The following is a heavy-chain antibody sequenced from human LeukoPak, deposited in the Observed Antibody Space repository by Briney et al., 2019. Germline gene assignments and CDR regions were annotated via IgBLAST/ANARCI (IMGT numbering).Heavy chain of an antibody. J-gene: IGHJ4*02. D-gene: IGHD1-26*01. CDR3: ARGIVGATTAFDY. Sequence: GGSLRLSCAASGITVSSNYMSWVRQAPGKGLEWVSVIYSGGSTYYADSVKGRFTISRDNSKNTLYLQMNSLRAEDTAVYYCARGIVGATTAFDYWGQGTLVTVSS. CDR2: IYSGGST. V-gene: IGHV3-53*01. CDR1: GITVSSNY.